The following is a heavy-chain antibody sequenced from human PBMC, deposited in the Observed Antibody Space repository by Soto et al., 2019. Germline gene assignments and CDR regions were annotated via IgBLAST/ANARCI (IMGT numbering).Heavy chain of an antibody. CDR1: DFSFSNYA. V-gene: IGHV3-23*01. J-gene: IGHJ5*02. Sequence: GGSLRLSCAASDFSFSNYAMNWVRQAPAKGLEWVSCISGAGDRTYYVDSVKGRFTVSRDNSKNTLYLELNSLRAEDTAVYYCAKSGSYGSGSYYNWFDTWGQGTLVTVSS. CDR3: AKSGSYGSGSYYNWFDT. CDR2: ISGAGDRT. D-gene: IGHD3-10*01.